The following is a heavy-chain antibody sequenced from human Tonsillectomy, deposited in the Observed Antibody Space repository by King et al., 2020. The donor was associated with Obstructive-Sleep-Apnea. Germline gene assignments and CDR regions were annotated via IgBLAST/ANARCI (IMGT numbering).Heavy chain of an antibody. D-gene: IGHD2-21*01. V-gene: IGHV4-34*01. Sequence: VQLQQWGAGLLKTSETLSLSCAVYGGSFSGYYWSWIRQPPGKGLEWLGEINHSGSTNYNPSLKSRVTISVDTTKNQFSLKLSSVTAADTAVYYCARFNPIAYCIAYWGQGTLITVSS. CDR2: INHSGST. CDR3: ARFNPIAYCIAY. CDR1: GGSFSGYY. J-gene: IGHJ4*02.